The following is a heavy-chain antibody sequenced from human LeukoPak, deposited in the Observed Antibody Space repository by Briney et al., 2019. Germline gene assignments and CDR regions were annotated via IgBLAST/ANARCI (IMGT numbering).Heavy chain of an antibody. CDR1: GFTFSSYA. CDR3: AGYYDFWSGYPVKVGIDV. J-gene: IGHJ6*02. CDR2: ISYDGSNK. D-gene: IGHD3-3*01. V-gene: IGHV3-30-3*01. Sequence: PGGSLRLSCAASGFTFSSYAMHWVRQAPGKGLEWVAVISYDGSNKYYADSVKGRFTISRDNSKNTLYLQMNSLRAEDTAVYYCAGYYDFWSGYPVKVGIDVWGQGTTVTVSS.